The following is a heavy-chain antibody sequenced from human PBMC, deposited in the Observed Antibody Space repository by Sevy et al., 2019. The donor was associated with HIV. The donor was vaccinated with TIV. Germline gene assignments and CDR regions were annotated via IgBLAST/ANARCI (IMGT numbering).Heavy chain of an antibody. Sequence: GESLKISCKGSGYSFTSYWIAWVRQMPGKGLEWMVIIYPGDSDTRYSPSFQGQVTISADKSINSAYLQWSSLKASDTAMYYCARPFYSSGWYGFDYWGQGTLVTVSS. CDR2: IYPGDSDT. CDR1: GYSFTSYW. CDR3: ARPFYSSGWYGFDY. J-gene: IGHJ4*02. V-gene: IGHV5-51*01. D-gene: IGHD6-19*01.